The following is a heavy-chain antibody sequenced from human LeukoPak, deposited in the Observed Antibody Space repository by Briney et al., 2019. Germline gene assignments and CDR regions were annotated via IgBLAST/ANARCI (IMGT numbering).Heavy chain of an antibody. Sequence: SETLSLTCTVSGYSISSGYYWGWIRQPPGKGLEWIGSIYHSGSTYYNPSLKSRVTISVDTSKNQFSLKLNFVTAADTAVYYCARVVYSGYDFRGAMDVWGKGTTVTVSS. D-gene: IGHD5-12*01. CDR1: GYSISSGYY. CDR2: IYHSGST. CDR3: ARVVYSGYDFRGAMDV. V-gene: IGHV4-38-2*02. J-gene: IGHJ6*03.